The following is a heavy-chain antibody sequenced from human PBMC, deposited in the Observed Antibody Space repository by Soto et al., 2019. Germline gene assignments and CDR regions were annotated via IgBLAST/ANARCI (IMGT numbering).Heavy chain of an antibody. CDR1: GFTFSSYE. CDR2: ISTSGSTI. J-gene: IGHJ6*02. CDR3: ARDRGDFWSGYYYGMDV. V-gene: IGHV3-48*03. Sequence: SLRLSCAASGFTFSSYEMNWVRQAPGKGLEWVSYISTSGSTIYYADSVKGRFTSSRDNAKDSLYLQMNSLRAEDTAVYYCARDRGDFWSGYYYGMDVWGQGTTVTVSS. D-gene: IGHD3-3*01.